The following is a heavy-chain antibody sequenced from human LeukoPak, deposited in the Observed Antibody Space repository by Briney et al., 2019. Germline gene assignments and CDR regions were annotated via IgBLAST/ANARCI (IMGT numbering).Heavy chain of an antibody. CDR2: IRYDGSNK. CDR1: GFTFSSYG. V-gene: IGHV3-30*02. D-gene: IGHD3-16*01. Sequence: GGSLRLSCAASGFTFSSYGMHWVRQAPGKGLEWVAFIRYDGSNKYYADSVKGRFTISRDNAKNSLYLQMNSLRAEDTAIYYCVRVGGAFDIWGQGTMVTVSS. J-gene: IGHJ3*02. CDR3: VRVGGAFDI.